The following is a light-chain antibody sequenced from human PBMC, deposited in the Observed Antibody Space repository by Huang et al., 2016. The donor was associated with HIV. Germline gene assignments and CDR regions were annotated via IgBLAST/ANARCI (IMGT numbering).Light chain of an antibody. CDR3: QQYGSSRT. Sequence: EIVLTQSPGTLSLSPGERATLSCRASQSVSSSYLAWYQQKPGQAPRLLIYGASSMATSIPDRVSGSGSVTDFTLTISRLEPEDVAVYYCQQYGSSRTFGQGTKVEIK. V-gene: IGKV3-20*01. CDR2: GAS. J-gene: IGKJ1*01. CDR1: QSVSSSY.